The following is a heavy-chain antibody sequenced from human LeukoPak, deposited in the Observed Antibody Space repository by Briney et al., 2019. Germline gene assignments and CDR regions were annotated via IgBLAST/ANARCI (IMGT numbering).Heavy chain of an antibody. Sequence: PGGSLRLSCAASRFTFSSYGMHWVRQAPGKALEWVAVISYDGSNKYYADSVKGRFTISRDNSKNTLYLQMNSLRPEDTAVYYCAPENLDYWGQGTLVTVSS. CDR1: RFTFSSYG. V-gene: IGHV3-30*03. CDR3: APENLDY. J-gene: IGHJ4*02. CDR2: ISYDGSNK.